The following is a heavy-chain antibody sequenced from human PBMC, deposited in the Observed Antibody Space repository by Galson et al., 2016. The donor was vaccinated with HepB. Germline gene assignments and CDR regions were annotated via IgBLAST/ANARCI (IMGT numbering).Heavy chain of an antibody. D-gene: IGHD6-13*01. J-gene: IGHJ6*02. CDR1: GFTFSDYY. CDR3: AKSGGRWSYHYGMDV. CDR2: ISSSGGAK. Sequence: SLRLSCAASGFTFSDYYMSWIRQAPGKGLEWVSYISSSGGAKFYVDSVKGRFTISRDNTKNSLFLQVTSLTAEDTAVYYCAKSGGRWSYHYGMDVWGQGTTVTVSS. V-gene: IGHV3-11*01.